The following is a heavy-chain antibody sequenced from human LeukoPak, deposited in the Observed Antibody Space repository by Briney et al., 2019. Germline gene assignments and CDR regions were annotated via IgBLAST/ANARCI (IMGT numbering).Heavy chain of an antibody. V-gene: IGHV1-46*01. CDR3: ASLGGERAARGGFDY. Sequence: ASVKVSCKASGYTFTSHYMNWVRHAPGQGLEWMGIINPSGGSTSYAQKFQGRVTMTRDTSTSTVYMELSSLRSEDPAVYHGASLGGERAARGGFDYWGQGTLVIVSS. J-gene: IGHJ4*02. CDR1: GYTFTSHY. D-gene: IGHD3-16*01. CDR2: INPSGGST.